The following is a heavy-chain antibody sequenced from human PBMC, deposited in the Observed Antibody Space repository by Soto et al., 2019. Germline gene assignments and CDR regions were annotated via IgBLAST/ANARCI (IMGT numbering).Heavy chain of an antibody. D-gene: IGHD1-26*01. Sequence: SVKVSCKASGGTFSSYAISWVRQAPGQGLEWMGGIIPIFGTANYAQKFQGRVTITADESTSTAYMELSSLRSEDTAVYYCARGVGYSGSYYGSYCYGMDVWGQGTTVTVS. V-gene: IGHV1-69*13. CDR2: IIPIFGTA. CDR1: GGTFSSYA. CDR3: ARGVGYSGSYYGSYCYGMDV. J-gene: IGHJ6*02.